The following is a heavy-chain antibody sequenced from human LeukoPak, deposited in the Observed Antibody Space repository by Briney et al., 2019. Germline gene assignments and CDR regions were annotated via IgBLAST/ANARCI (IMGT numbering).Heavy chain of an antibody. J-gene: IGHJ6*04. Sequence: SETLSLTCAVYGGSFSGYYWSWIRQPPGKGLEWIGEINHSGSTNYNPSLKSRVTISVDTSKNQFSLKLSSVTAAGTAVYYCASRRRWARPGVPAATYYYYGMDVWGKGTTVTVSS. CDR1: GGSFSGYY. CDR3: ASRRRWARPGVPAATYYYYGMDV. V-gene: IGHV4-34*01. CDR2: INHSGST. D-gene: IGHD2-2*01.